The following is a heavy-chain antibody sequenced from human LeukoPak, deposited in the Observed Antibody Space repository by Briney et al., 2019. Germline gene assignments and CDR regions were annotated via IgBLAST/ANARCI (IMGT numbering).Heavy chain of an antibody. CDR1: GYTLTELS. Sequence: ASVKVSCKVSGYTLTELSMHWVRQAPGKGLEWMGGFDPEGGETIYAQKFQGRVTMTEDTSTDTAYMELSSLRSEDTAVYYCATDAVGYGDYVGPYYYYGMDVWGQGTTVTVSS. D-gene: IGHD4-17*01. V-gene: IGHV1-24*01. J-gene: IGHJ6*02. CDR3: ATDAVGYGDYVGPYYYYGMDV. CDR2: FDPEGGET.